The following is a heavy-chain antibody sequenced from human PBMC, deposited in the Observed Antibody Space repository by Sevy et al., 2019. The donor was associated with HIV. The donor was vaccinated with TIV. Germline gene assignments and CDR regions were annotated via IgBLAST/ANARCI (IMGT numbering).Heavy chain of an antibody. V-gene: IGHV3-30*18. CDR3: AKNRPPGGSYFSRHAMDV. D-gene: IGHD3-16*01. CDR2: ISYDGSYR. Sequence: GGSLRLSCAASGFTFSTYDMHWVRQAPGKGLEWVAIISYDGSYREYADSVRGRFSMSRDNSKNTMYLQMMGLSIEDTAVYYCAKNRPPGGSYFSRHAMDVWGLGTTVTVSS. J-gene: IGHJ6*02. CDR1: GFTFSTYD.